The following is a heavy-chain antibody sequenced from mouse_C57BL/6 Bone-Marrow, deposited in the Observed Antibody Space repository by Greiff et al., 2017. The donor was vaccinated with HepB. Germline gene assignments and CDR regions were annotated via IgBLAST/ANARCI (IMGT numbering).Heavy chain of an antibody. CDR2: IYPSDSET. CDR1: GYTFTSYW. Sequence: QVQLQQPGAELVRPGSSVKLSCKASGYTFTSYWMDWVKQRPGQGLEWIGNIYPSDSETHYNQKFKDKATLTVDKSSSTAYMQLSSLTSEDTAIYYCARKGGGYPWFAYWGQGTLVTVSA. J-gene: IGHJ3*01. D-gene: IGHD2-2*01. V-gene: IGHV1-61*01. CDR3: ARKGGGYPWFAY.